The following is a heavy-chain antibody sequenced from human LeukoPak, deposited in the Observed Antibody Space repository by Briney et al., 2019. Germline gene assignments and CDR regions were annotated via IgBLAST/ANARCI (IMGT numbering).Heavy chain of an antibody. V-gene: IGHV4-4*07. J-gene: IGHJ6*03. D-gene: IGHD5-12*01. CDR3: ASDHSGYDLYSGYYYMDV. CDR2: IYTSGST. CDR1: GGSISSYY. Sequence: KTSETLSLTCTVSGGSISSYYWSWIRQPAGKGLEWIGRIYTSGSTNYNPSLKSRVTMSVDTSKNQFSLKLSSVTAADTAVYYCASDHSGYDLYSGYYYMDVWGKGTTVTVSS.